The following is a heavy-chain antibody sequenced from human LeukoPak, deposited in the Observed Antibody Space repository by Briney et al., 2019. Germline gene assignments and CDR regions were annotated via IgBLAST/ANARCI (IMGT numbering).Heavy chain of an antibody. CDR2: ISYDGSNK. CDR3: AKNLGGYSYGEFDP. D-gene: IGHD5-18*01. Sequence: GGSLRLSCAASGFTFSSYGLHWVRQAPGKGLEWVAVISYDGSNKYYADSVKGRFTISRDNSKNTLYLQMNSLRAEDTAVYYCAKNLGGYSYGEFDPWGQGTLVTVSS. CDR1: GFTFSSYG. V-gene: IGHV3-30*18. J-gene: IGHJ5*02.